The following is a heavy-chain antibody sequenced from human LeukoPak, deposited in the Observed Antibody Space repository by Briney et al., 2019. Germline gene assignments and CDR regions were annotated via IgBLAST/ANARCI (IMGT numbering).Heavy chain of an antibody. D-gene: IGHD3-22*01. CDR3: ARLYADSSGFDY. Sequence: KSSETLSLTRSVSGCSISSPSYYWGWIRQPPGKGLEWIGKINFSGNTFYNPSLKTRVTISVDTSKNQFSLELSSVTAADTADYYCARLYADSSGFDYWGQGTLVTVSS. V-gene: IGHV4-39*01. CDR1: GCSISSPSYY. CDR2: INFSGNT. J-gene: IGHJ4*02.